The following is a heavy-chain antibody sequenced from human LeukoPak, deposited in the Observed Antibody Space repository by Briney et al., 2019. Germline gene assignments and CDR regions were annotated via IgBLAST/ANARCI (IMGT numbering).Heavy chain of an antibody. CDR3: AKGNCRGTSCYSDY. V-gene: IGHV3-23*01. CDR2: ISGSGGST. Sequence: PSETLSLTCTVSGGSISSSSYHWGWIRQPPGKGLEWVSGISGSGGSTYYADSVKGRFTIARDNSKNTLYLQMNSLRAEDTAVYYCAKGNCRGTSCYSDYWGQGTLVTVSS. D-gene: IGHD2-2*02. J-gene: IGHJ4*02. CDR1: GGSISSSSYH.